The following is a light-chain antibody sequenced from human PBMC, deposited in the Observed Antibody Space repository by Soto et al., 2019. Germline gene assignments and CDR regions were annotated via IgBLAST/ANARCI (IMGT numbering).Light chain of an antibody. CDR1: QGISSY. J-gene: IGKJ2*01. CDR2: AAS. CDR3: QQLNAYPYT. Sequence: IQLTQSPSSLSASVGDRVTITCRASQGISSYFAWYQQKPGKAPKVLIYAASTLQNGVPPRFSGSGSGTDFTLTISSLQPEDFSTYYCQQLNAYPYTFGQGTQLEIK. V-gene: IGKV1-9*01.